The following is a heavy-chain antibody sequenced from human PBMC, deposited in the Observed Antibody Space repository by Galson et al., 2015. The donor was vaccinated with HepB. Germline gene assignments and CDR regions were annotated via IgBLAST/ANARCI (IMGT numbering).Heavy chain of an antibody. CDR2: IFGDGPT. J-gene: IGHJ6*03. CDR1: GFVVTSNY. V-gene: IGHV3-53*01. Sequence: SLRLSCAASGFVVTSNYMSWVRQAPGKGLEWVSIIFGDGPTYYADSVKGRFTISRDKSKNMLYLQMNNLRAEDTAVYYCARSPAYYSRGRYHFFYMDVWGEGTTVTVSS. CDR3: ARSPAYYSRGRYHFFYMDV. D-gene: IGHD4-11*01.